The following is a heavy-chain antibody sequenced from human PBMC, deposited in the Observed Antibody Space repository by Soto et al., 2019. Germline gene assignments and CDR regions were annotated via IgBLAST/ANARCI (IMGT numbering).Heavy chain of an antibody. Sequence: QVHLVQSGAEVKKPGASVKVSCKGSGYAFTTYGITWVRQAPGQGLEWMGWISAHNVNTNYAQKHQGRVTVTRDTSTSTAYMELRSLRSDDTAVYYCARGRYGNYWGQGALVTVSS. CDR1: GYAFTTYG. CDR3: ARGRYGNY. V-gene: IGHV1-18*01. CDR2: ISAHNVNT. J-gene: IGHJ4*02. D-gene: IGHD1-1*01.